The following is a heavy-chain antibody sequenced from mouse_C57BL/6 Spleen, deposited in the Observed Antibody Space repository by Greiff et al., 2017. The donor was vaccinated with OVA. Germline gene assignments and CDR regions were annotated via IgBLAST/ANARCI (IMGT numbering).Heavy chain of an antibody. CDR1: GFTFSDYG. V-gene: IGHV5-17*01. CDR3: ARGDSSGYHYYAMDY. J-gene: IGHJ4*01. D-gene: IGHD3-2*02. CDR2: ISSGSSTI. Sequence: EVMLVESGGGLVKPGGSLKLSCAASGFTFSDYGMHWVRQAPEKGLEWVAYISSGSSTIYYADTVKGRFTISRDNATNTLFLQMTSLRSEDTAMYYCARGDSSGYHYYAMDYWGQGTSVTVSS.